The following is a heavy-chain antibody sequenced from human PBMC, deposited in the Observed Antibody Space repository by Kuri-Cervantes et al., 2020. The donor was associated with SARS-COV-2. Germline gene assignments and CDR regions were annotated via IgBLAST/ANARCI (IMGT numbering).Heavy chain of an antibody. J-gene: IGHJ4*02. Sequence: SETLSLTCAVSGYSISSGYYWGWLRQPPGKGLEWIGSIYHSGSTYYNPSLKSRVTISVDTSKNQFSLKLSSVTAADTAVYYCARDINPVGALDYWGQGTLVTVSS. D-gene: IGHD1-26*01. CDR3: ARDINPVGALDY. CDR2: IYHSGST. CDR1: GYSISSGYY. V-gene: IGHV4-38-2*02.